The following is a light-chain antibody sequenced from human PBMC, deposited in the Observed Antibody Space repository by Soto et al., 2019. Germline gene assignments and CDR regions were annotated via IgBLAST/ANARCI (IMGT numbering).Light chain of an antibody. CDR3: SSYSSSSTLL. CDR1: SSDVGGYNY. V-gene: IGLV2-14*03. J-gene: IGLJ2*01. Sequence: QSVLTQPASVSGSPGQSITISCTGSSSDVGGYNYVSWYQQHPGKAPKLMIYDVNNRPSGVSDRFSGSKSGSTASLTISGLQAEDEADYYCSSYSSSSTLLFGGGTKLTVL. CDR2: DVN.